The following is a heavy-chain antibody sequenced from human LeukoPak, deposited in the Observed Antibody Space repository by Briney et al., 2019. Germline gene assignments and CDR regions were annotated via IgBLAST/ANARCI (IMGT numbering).Heavy chain of an antibody. CDR1: GYTFTSYY. Sequence: ASVKVSCKASGYTFTSYYVHWVRQAPGQGLEWMGIINPSGGSTSYAQKFQGRVTMTRDTSTSTVYMELSSLISEDTAVYYCARDAWTRDGYNDYWGQGTLVTVSS. CDR2: INPSGGST. V-gene: IGHV1-46*01. J-gene: IGHJ4*02. D-gene: IGHD5-24*01. CDR3: ARDAWTRDGYNDY.